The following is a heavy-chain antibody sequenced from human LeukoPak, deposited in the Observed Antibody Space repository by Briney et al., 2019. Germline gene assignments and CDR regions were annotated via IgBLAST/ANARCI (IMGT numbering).Heavy chain of an antibody. J-gene: IGHJ4*02. V-gene: IGHV3-30*02. Sequence: GGSLRLSCAASGFTFSSYAMHWVRQAPGKGLEWVAFVRYDGSQKNYADSVKGRFTLSRDNFKNTLYLQMNSLRVEDTAVFYCAKGGARLHSYYLDYWGQGTLVTVSS. CDR2: VRYDGSQK. CDR1: GFTFSSYA. D-gene: IGHD1-26*01. CDR3: AKGGARLHSYYLDY.